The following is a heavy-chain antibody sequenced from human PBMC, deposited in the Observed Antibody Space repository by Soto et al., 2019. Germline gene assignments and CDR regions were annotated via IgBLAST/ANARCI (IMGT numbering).Heavy chain of an antibody. V-gene: IGHV5-51*01. J-gene: IGHJ4*02. CDR2: IYPGDQET. Sequence: GESLKISCQCSGYTFSNFWIGWVRQLPGRGLEWMGIIYPGDQETRYSPSFHGKVTISADKSINTAYLQWNSLEASDTAFYFCARSPRSSPYFDYWGQGALVTVSS. D-gene: IGHD6-13*01. CDR1: GYTFSNFW. CDR3: ARSPRSSPYFDY.